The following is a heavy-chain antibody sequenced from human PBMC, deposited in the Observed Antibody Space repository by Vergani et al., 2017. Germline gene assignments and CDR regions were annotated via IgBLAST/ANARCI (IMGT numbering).Heavy chain of an antibody. CDR2: INHSGST. Sequence: QVQLQQWGAGLLKPSETLSLTCAVYGGSFSGYYWSWIRQPPGKGLEWIGEINHSGSTNYNPSLKSRVTISVDTSKNQFSLKLSPVTAADTAVYYCARAIVVVPAATRGSHFDYWGQGTLVTVSS. V-gene: IGHV4-34*01. J-gene: IGHJ4*02. CDR1: GGSFSGYY. D-gene: IGHD2-2*01. CDR3: ARAIVVVPAATRGSHFDY.